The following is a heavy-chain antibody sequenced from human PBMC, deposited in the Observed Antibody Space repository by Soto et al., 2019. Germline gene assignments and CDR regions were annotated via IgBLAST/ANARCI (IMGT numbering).Heavy chain of an antibody. J-gene: IGHJ4*02. V-gene: IGHV4-30-2*03. CDR2: IYYSGST. D-gene: IGHD6-13*01. Sequence: SETLSLTCAVSGGSISSGVCSWSWIRQPPGKGLEWIGYIYYSGSTYYNPSLKSRVTISVDTSKNQFSLKLSSVTAADTAVYYCARRQSSSWYGLWGQGTLVTVSS. CDR3: ARRQSSSWYGL. CDR1: GGSISSGVCS.